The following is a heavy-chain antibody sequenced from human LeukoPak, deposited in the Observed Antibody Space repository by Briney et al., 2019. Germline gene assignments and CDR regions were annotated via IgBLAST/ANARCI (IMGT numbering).Heavy chain of an antibody. CDR3: GEGYGFLIEA. D-gene: IGHD2-15*01. CDR2: IKQDGSEK. J-gene: IGHJ5*02. Sequence: GGSLRLSCAASRFTFSNYYMAWVRQPPGKALEWVANIKQDGSEKYYGGSVKGRFTISRDNAKNSLYAQLNSLRVEYTAVYFCGEGYGFLIEAWGQGTLVTVAS. V-gene: IGHV3-7*02. CDR1: RFTFSNYY.